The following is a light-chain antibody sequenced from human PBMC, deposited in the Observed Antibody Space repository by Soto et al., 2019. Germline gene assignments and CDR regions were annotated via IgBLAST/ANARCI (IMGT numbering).Light chain of an antibody. Sequence: QSVLTQPPSASGTPGQSVTISCSGSSSNIGSNSVNWYQQLPGTAPKLLIYGSNQRPSGVPDRFSGSKSGTSASLAISGLQSENEADYYCAAWDDSLSGYVFGTGTKGTVL. J-gene: IGLJ1*01. CDR1: SSNIGSNS. CDR2: GSN. V-gene: IGLV1-44*01. CDR3: AAWDDSLSGYV.